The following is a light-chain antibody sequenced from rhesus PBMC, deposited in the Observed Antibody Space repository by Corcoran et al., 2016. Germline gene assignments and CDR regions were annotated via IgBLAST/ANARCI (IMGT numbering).Light chain of an antibody. V-gene: IGLV7-76*01. CDR1: TGAVTSGNF. J-gene: IGLJ2*01. CDR2: NTD. Sequence: QTVVTQESSLTVSPGGTVTLTCGSSTGAVTSGNFIHWFQQKPGQAPRALIYNTDSKHSWTPARLSGSLAGGKAALTVSGARPEDESDYCCRICYRGARGVFGGGTRLTVL. CDR3: RICYRGARGV.